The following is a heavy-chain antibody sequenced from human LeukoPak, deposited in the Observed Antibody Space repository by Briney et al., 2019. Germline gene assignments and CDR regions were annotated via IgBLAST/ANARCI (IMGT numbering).Heavy chain of an antibody. CDR1: GFTFSSYW. CDR2: INNDGGST. CDR3: ARVARGDYYYYYMDV. V-gene: IGHV3-74*01. Sequence: GGSLRLSCGASGFTFSSYWMHWGRQAPGRGLVWVSCINNDGGSTSYADSGQGRFTISRDNAKNTLDLQMNSLRAEDTALYYCARVARGDYYYYYMDVWGKGTTVTVSS. D-gene: IGHD3-10*01. J-gene: IGHJ6*03.